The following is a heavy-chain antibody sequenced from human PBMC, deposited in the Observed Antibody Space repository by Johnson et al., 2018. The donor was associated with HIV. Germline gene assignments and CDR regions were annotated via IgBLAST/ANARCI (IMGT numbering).Heavy chain of an antibody. J-gene: IGHJ3*02. D-gene: IGHD6-6*01. V-gene: IGHV3-30-3*01. CDR1: GFTFSSYA. Sequence: QVQLMESGGGVVQPGRSLRLSCAASGFTFSSYAMHWVRQAPGKGLEWVAVISYDGSNKYYADSVKGRFTISRDNSKNTLYLQMNSLRAEDTAVYYCAKVSQQQLGAFDIWGQGTMVTVSS. CDR3: AKVSQQQLGAFDI. CDR2: ISYDGSNK.